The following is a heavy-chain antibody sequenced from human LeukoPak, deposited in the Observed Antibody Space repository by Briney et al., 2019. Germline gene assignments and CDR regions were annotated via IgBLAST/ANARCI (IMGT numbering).Heavy chain of an antibody. J-gene: IGHJ5*02. CDR1: GYTFTYRY. D-gene: IGHD3-10*01. CDR3: ASTLQRSYGSGSNWFDP. Sequence: GSSVKVSCKASGYTFTYRYLHWVRRAPGQGLEWMGIINPSGGSTSYAQKFQGRVTMTRDTSTSTVYMELSSLRSEDTAVYYCASTLQRSYGSGSNWFDPWGQGTLVTVSS. CDR2: INPSGGST. V-gene: IGHV1-46*01.